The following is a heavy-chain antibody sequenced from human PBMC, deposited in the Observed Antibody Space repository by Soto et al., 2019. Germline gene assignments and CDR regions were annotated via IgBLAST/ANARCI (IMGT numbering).Heavy chain of an antibody. CDR3: ARLGGYYQAFDS. V-gene: IGHV4-59*08. CDR1: GGSIRDYY. D-gene: IGHD3-22*01. J-gene: IGHJ4*02. Sequence: PSETLSLTCTVSGGSIRDYYWGGIRQSPGKGLEWIGYIYYTGTTKYSPSLKSRVTISVDSSKNQFSLKLDSVTAADTAVYYCARLGGYYQAFDSWGQGTLVTVSS. CDR2: IYYTGTT.